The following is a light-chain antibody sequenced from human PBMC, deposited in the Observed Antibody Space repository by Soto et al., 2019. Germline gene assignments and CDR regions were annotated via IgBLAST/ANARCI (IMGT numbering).Light chain of an antibody. CDR1: SSDVGGYNY. Sequence: QSALTQPASVSGSPGQSITISCTGTSSDVGGYNYVSWYQQHPNKAPKLMIYEVINRPSGVSNRFSGSKSANTASLTISGRQSEDEADYYCSSYTSSNTWVFGGGTKLTVL. V-gene: IGLV2-14*01. J-gene: IGLJ3*02. CDR2: EVI. CDR3: SSYTSSNTWV.